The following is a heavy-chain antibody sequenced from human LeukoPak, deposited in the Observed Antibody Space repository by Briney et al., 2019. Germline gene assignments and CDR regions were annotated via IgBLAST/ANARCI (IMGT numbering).Heavy chain of an antibody. D-gene: IGHD1-26*01. CDR2: ISSSSSYI. CDR3: ARDSSVGALDY. Sequence: GGSLRLSCAASGFTFSSYSMNWVRQAPGKGLEWVSSISSSSSYIYYADSVKGRFTISRDNAKNSLHLQMNSLRAEDTAVYYCARDSSVGALDYWGQGTLVTVSS. V-gene: IGHV3-21*01. J-gene: IGHJ4*02. CDR1: GFTFSSYS.